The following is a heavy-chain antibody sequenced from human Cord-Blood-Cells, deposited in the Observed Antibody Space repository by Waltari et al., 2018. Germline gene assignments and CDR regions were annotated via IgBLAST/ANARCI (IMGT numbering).Heavy chain of an antibody. Sequence: GYTFTSYAMHWVRQAPGQRLEWMGWSNAGNGNTKYSQKFQGRVTITRDTSASTAYMELSSLRSEDTAVYYCASGDDYGDYDYWGQGTLVTVSS. CDR3: ASGDDYGDYDY. V-gene: IGHV1-3*01. CDR1: GYTFTSYA. D-gene: IGHD4-17*01. CDR2: SNAGNGNT. J-gene: IGHJ4*02.